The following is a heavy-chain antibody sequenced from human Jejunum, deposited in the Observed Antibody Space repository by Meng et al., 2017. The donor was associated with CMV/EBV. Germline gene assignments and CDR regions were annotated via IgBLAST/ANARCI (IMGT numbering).Heavy chain of an antibody. J-gene: IGHJ4*02. Sequence: QITLKESGPTLVKPXQTLTLTCXFSGFSPSTSGEGVGWIRQPPGKALAWLALIYRGDDKRYSPSLNSRLTIAKDTSKNEVVLTLTNMGPIDTGTYYCAHFVGGYYPSRPDYWGQGTLVTVSS. CDR2: IYRGDDK. CDR1: GFSPSTSGEG. CDR3: AHFVGGYYPSRPDY. V-gene: IGHV2-5*02. D-gene: IGHD1-26*01.